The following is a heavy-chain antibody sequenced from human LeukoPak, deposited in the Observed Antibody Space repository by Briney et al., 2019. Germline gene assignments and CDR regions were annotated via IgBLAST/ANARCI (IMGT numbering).Heavy chain of an antibody. Sequence: GGSLRLSCAASGFTFSSYSMNWVRQAPGKGLEWVSSISSSSSYIYYADSVKGRFTISRDNAKNSLYLRMNSLRAEDTAVYYCARRRYCSCTSCSRLDYWGQGTLVTVSS. V-gene: IGHV3-21*01. CDR3: ARRRYCSCTSCSRLDY. CDR2: ISSSSSYI. D-gene: IGHD2-2*01. J-gene: IGHJ4*02. CDR1: GFTFSSYS.